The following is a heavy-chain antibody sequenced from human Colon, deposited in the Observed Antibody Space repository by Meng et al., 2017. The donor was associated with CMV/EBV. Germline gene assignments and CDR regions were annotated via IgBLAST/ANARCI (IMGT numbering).Heavy chain of an antibody. D-gene: IGHD3-10*01. CDR2: LRNNNKYI. J-gene: IGHJ4*02. V-gene: IGHV3-21*01. CDR1: EFTFSSYG. CDR3: ARDPLRGAQPYFDH. Sequence: GGSLRLSCAASEFTFSSYGMNWVRQAPVKGLEWVSSLRNNNKYIYYADSAKGRFTISRDNARNSLYLQMNSLRVEDAAVYYCARDPLRGAQPYFDHWGQGILVTVSS.